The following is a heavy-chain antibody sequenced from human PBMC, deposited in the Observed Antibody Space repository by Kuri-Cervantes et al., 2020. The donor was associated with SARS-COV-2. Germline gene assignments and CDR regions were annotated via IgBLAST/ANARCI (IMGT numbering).Heavy chain of an antibody. V-gene: IGHV3-74*01. J-gene: IGHJ4*02. CDR3: AKISPESVDY. CDR2: IDSDGSST. CDR1: GFTFSSYW. Sequence: LSLTCAASGFTFSSYWMHWVRQAPGKGLVWVSRIDSDGSSTSYADSVKGRFTISRDNAKNTLYLQMNSLRAEDTALYYCAKISPESVDYWGQGTLVTVSS.